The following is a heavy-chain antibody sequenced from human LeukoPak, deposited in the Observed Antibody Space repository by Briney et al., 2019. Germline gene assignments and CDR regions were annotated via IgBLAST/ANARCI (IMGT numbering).Heavy chain of an antibody. V-gene: IGHV2-70*11. CDR2: IDWDDDK. J-gene: IGHJ4*02. D-gene: IGHD3-22*01. Sequence: TLSLTCTVSGGSISSYYWSWIRQPPGKALEWVARIDWDDDKYFRTSLETRLTISKDTSKNQVVLTMTNMDPVDTATYYCARGRGYFYDSSGYYTFDYWGQGTLVTVSS. CDR3: ARGRGYFYDSSGYYTFDY. CDR1: GGSISSYY.